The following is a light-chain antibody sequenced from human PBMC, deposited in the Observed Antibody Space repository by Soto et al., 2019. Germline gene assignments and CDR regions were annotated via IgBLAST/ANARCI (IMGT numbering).Light chain of an antibody. CDR3: QQYNSYPS. Sequence: DIQMTQSPSSLSASVGNRVTITCRASQSISTYLNWYQKKPGKAPNLLIYDASRLQSGVPSRFSGSGGGTDFTLSISSVQPEDFATYYCQQYNSYPSFGQGTKVDIK. V-gene: IGKV1-39*01. J-gene: IGKJ1*01. CDR2: DAS. CDR1: QSISTY.